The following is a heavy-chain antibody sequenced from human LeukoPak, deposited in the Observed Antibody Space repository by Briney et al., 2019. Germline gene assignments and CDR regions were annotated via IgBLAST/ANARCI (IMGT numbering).Heavy chain of an antibody. CDR1: GYTFTGYY. Sequence: GASVKVSCKASGYTFTGYYMHWVRQAPGQGPEWMGWINPNSGGTNYAQKFQGRVTMTRDTSISTAYMELSRLRSDDTAVYYCARDLTDRTNWFDPWGQGTLVTVSS. J-gene: IGHJ5*02. D-gene: IGHD2-21*02. CDR2: INPNSGGT. V-gene: IGHV1-2*02. CDR3: ARDLTDRTNWFDP.